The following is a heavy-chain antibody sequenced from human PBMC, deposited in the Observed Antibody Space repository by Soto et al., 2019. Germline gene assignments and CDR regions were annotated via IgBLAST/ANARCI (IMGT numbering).Heavy chain of an antibody. D-gene: IGHD3-22*01. CDR2: IYYSGST. J-gene: IGHJ6*02. CDR1: GGSISSGGYY. CDR3: ARDLDYYDSSGHYGMDV. Sequence: SETRSLTCTVSGGSISSGGYYWSWIRQHPGKGLEWIGYIYYSGSTYYNPSLKSRVTISVDTSKNQFSLKLSSVTAADTAVYYCARDLDYYDSSGHYGMDVWGQGTTVTVSS. V-gene: IGHV4-31*03.